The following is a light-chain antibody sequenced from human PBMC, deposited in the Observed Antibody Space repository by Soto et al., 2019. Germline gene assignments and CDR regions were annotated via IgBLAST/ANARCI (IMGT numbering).Light chain of an antibody. J-gene: IGKJ5*01. Sequence: EIVLTQSPATLSLSPGERATLSCRDSQSVSTYLAWYQQKPGLAPRLLIYDASNRATGIPARFSGSGSGTDFTLTICSLEPEDFAVYYCQQRSTWPLITFGQGTRLEIK. CDR1: QSVSTY. CDR3: QQRSTWPLIT. V-gene: IGKV3-11*01. CDR2: DAS.